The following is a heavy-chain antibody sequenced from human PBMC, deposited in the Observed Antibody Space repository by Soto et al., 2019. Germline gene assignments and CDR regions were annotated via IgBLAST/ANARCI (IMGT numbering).Heavy chain of an antibody. Sequence: QITLNESGPTVVRPTETLTLTCRFSGFSLTTSGVGVGWIRQSPGKAPEWLALIYWDDDKRYSASLKSRLTITKDTSKSQVVLTVSDLDPTVTATYYCAHRVLCTVFGLVTTTAIYFDFWGQGTPVAVSS. D-gene: IGHD3-3*01. V-gene: IGHV2-5*02. J-gene: IGHJ4*02. CDR1: GFSLTTSGVG. CDR2: IYWDDDK. CDR3: AHRVLCTVFGLVTTTAIYFDF.